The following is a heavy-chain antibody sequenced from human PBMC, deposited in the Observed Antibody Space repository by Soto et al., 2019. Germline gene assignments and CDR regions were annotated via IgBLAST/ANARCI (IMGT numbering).Heavy chain of an antibody. CDR1: GFTFGDYA. J-gene: IGHJ4*01. CDR3: TSRDYTAMVPFDY. D-gene: IGHD5-18*01. CDR2: IRRKAYGGTT. V-gene: IGHV3-49*04. Sequence: GGSLRLSCTASGFTFGDYAMSLVRQAPGKGLEWVGVIRRKAYGGTTEYAASVKGRFTISRDDSKSIDYLQMNSLKTEDTAVYSCTSRDYTAMVPFDYGGHGTRVKVSS.